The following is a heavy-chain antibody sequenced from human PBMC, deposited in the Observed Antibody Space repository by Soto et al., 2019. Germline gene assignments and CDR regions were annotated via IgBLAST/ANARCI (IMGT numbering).Heavy chain of an antibody. CDR3: AREDIVVVPAAYNWFDP. V-gene: IGHV1-3*01. CDR2: ISAGNGNT. CDR1: GYTFTSYA. J-gene: IGHJ5*02. D-gene: IGHD2-2*01. Sequence: QVQLVQSGAEVKKPGASVKVSCKASGYTFTSYAIHWVRQAPGQRLEWMGWISAGNGNTKYSQKFQDRVTFTRDTSASTAYMELSRLRSEDTAVYYCAREDIVVVPAAYNWFDPWGQGTLVTVSS.